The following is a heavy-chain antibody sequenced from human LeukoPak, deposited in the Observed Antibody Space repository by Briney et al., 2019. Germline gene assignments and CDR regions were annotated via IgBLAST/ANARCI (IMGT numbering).Heavy chain of an antibody. D-gene: IGHD3-10*01. CDR2: INSDGSST. CDR1: GFTFSSYW. Sequence: GGSLRLSCAASGFTFSSYWMQWVRQAPGKGLVGVSRINSDGSSTSYADSVKGRFTISRDNAKNTLYLQMNSLRAEDTAVYYCARAHYYGSGRSAFDIWGQGTMVTVSS. CDR3: ARAHYYGSGRSAFDI. J-gene: IGHJ3*02. V-gene: IGHV3-74*01.